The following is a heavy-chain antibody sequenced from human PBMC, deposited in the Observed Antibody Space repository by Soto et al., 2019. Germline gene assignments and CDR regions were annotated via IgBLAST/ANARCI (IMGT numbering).Heavy chain of an antibody. D-gene: IGHD3-10*01. J-gene: IGHJ6*02. CDR1: GYTFTSYG. CDR3: ARVVITVAYYYYGMDV. Sequence: ASVKVSCKASGYTFTSYGISWVRQAPGQGLEWMGWISAYNGNTNYAQKLQGRVTMTTDTSTSTAYMELRSLRSDDTAVYYCARVVITVAYYYYGMDVWGQGTTVTVSS. V-gene: IGHV1-18*01. CDR2: ISAYNGNT.